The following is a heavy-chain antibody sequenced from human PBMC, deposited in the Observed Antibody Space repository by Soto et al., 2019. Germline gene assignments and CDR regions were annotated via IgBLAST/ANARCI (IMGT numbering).Heavy chain of an antibody. Sequence: QVQLVQSGAEVKKPGASVKVSCKASGYTFTSYYMHWVRQAPGQGLEWMGIINPSGGSTSYAQKFQGRVTMTRDTCTSTVDMELSSLRSEDTAVYYCARAPTAVYDLSYWGQGTLVTVSS. CDR3: ARAPTAVYDLSY. CDR2: INPSGGST. V-gene: IGHV1-46*01. J-gene: IGHJ4*02. CDR1: GYTFTSYY. D-gene: IGHD3-3*01.